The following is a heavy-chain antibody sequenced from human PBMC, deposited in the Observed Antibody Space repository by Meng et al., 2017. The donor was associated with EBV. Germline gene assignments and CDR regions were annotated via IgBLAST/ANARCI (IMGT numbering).Heavy chain of an antibody. D-gene: IGHD3-22*01. J-gene: IGHJ4*02. V-gene: IGHV1-18*01. CDR1: GYTFASYG. Sequence: LGQSGAEVKKALASVKGSCKASGYTFASYGIRWVRNDPGQGLEWIGWNSAYNGNTNYAQKLQGRVTMTTDTTTSTAYRELRSLRSDDTAVYYCARDGRLYDTPSPFDYWGQGTLVTVSS. CDR3: ARDGRLYDTPSPFDY. CDR2: NSAYNGNT.